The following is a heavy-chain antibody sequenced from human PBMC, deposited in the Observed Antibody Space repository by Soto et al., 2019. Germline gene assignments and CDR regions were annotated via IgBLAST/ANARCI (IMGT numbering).Heavy chain of an antibody. J-gene: IGHJ4*02. D-gene: IGHD6-13*01. CDR2: IYYSGST. Sequence: PSETLSLTCTVSGGSVSSGSYYWSWIRQPPGKGLEWIGYIYYSGSTNYNPSLKSRVTISVDTSKNQFSLKLSSVTAADTAMYYCARYSSSWPGYYFDYWGQGTLVTVSS. CDR3: ARYSSSWPGYYFDY. V-gene: IGHV4-61*01. CDR1: GGSVSSGSYY.